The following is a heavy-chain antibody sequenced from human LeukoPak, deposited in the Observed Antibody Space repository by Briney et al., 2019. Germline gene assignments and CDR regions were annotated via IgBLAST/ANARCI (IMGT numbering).Heavy chain of an antibody. J-gene: IGHJ4*02. Sequence: PGGSLRLSCAASGFTFSSYWMSWVRQAPGKGLEWVANIKQDGSEEYYVDSVKGRFTISRDNAKNSLYLQMNSLRAEDTAVYYCAREGIRLRYSGSYYDYWGQGTLVTVSS. D-gene: IGHD1-26*01. V-gene: IGHV3-7*01. CDR3: AREGIRLRYSGSYYDY. CDR1: GFTFSSYW. CDR2: IKQDGSEE.